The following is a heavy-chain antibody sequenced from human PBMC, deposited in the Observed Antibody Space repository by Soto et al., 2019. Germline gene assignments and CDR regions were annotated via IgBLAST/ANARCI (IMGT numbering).Heavy chain of an antibody. CDR2: IIPIFGTA. Sequence: SVKVSCKASGGTFSSYAISWVRHAPGQGLEWMGGIIPIFGTANYAQKFQGRVTITADESTSTAYMELSSRRSEDTAVYYCAECIVGAKYYYYGLDVWGKGTTVTVS. CDR1: GGTFSSYA. CDR3: AECIVGAKYYYYGLDV. J-gene: IGHJ6*04. V-gene: IGHV1-69*13. D-gene: IGHD1-26*01.